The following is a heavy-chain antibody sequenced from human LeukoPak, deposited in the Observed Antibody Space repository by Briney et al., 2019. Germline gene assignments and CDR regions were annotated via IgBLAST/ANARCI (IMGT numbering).Heavy chain of an antibody. CDR1: GFTFSSYV. CDR2: IGVRGDDT. Sequence: PGESLRLSCAASGFTFSSYVVSWVRHAPGKGLEWVSGIGVRGDDTYYADSVKGRFTVSRDNSKNTLYLQVNSLRVEDTAVYYCAKVRWDNSGWYYSDSWGQGTLVTVSS. V-gene: IGHV3-23*01. CDR3: AKVRWDNSGWYYSDS. D-gene: IGHD6-19*01. J-gene: IGHJ4*02.